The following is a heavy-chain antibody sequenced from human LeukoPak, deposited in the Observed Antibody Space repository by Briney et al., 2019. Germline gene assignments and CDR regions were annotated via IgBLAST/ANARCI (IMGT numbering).Heavy chain of an antibody. CDR2: IYYSGST. CDR1: GGSISSSSYY. J-gene: IGHJ4*02. Sequence: PSETLSLTCTVSGGSISSSSYYWAWIRQPPGKGLEWIGSIYYSGSTYYNASLKGRLTISLDTSRNHFSLRLTSVTAADPGGYYCARDHDGSGLYGGYFDYWGQGTQVTVSS. D-gene: IGHD3-22*01. V-gene: IGHV4-39*02. CDR3: ARDHDGSGLYGGYFDY.